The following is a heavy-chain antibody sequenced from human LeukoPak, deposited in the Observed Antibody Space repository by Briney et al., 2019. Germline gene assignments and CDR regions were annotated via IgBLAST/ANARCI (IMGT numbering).Heavy chain of an antibody. CDR2: VIPIFGPA. D-gene: IGHD3-10*01. CDR1: GYTLTELS. V-gene: IGHV1-24*01. Sequence: ASVKVSCKVSGYTLTELSMPWVRQAPGKGLGWMGGVIPIFGPANYAQKFQGRVTMTADESTNTAHMELSSLRFEDTAVYYCARGLGNFDFWGQGTLVTVSS. J-gene: IGHJ4*02. CDR3: ARGLGNFDF.